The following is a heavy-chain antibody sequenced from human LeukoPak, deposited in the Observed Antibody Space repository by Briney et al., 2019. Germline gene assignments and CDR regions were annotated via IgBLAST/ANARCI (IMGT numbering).Heavy chain of an antibody. J-gene: IGHJ4*02. Sequence: SQTLSLTCAIYGDSVSSNSAAWYWIRQSPSRGLEWLGRTYYRSRWYSDYAVSVKSRITISPDTSNNQFSLQLNTVTPDDTAVYYCARVGSSWYFDCWGQGTLVTVSS. D-gene: IGHD6-13*01. CDR2: TYYRSRWYS. V-gene: IGHV6-1*01. CDR1: GDSVSSNSAA. CDR3: ARVGSSWYFDC.